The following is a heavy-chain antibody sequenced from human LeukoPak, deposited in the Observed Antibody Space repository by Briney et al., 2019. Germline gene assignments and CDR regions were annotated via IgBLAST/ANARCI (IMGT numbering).Heavy chain of an antibody. D-gene: IGHD3-22*01. CDR3: VKGNFYDSSGLPFDF. CDR1: GITFDDYS. Sequence: GRSLRLSCAASGITFDDYSMHWIRQAPQKGLEWVSGISWDSRVIGYADSVKGRFTISRDNVKNSLYLQMNSLRAGDTAFYYCVKGNFYDSSGLPFDFWGQGTLVTVSS. V-gene: IGHV3-9*01. CDR2: ISWDSRVI. J-gene: IGHJ4*02.